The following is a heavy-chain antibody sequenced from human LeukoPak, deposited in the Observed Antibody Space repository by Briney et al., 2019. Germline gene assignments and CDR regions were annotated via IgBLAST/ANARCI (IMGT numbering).Heavy chain of an antibody. V-gene: IGHV3-21*01. J-gene: IGHJ4*02. CDR1: GFTFSSYS. CDR3: ARVKHPGSFDY. CDR2: ISSSSSYI. D-gene: IGHD6-25*01. Sequence: GGSLRLSCAASGFTFSSYSMNWVRQAPGRGREWVSSISSSSSYIYYADSVKGRFTISRDNAKNSLYLQMNSLRAEDTAVYYCARVKHPGSFDYWGQGTLVTVSS.